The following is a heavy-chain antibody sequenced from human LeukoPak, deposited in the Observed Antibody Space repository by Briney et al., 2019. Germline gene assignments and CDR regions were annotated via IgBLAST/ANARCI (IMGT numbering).Heavy chain of an antibody. Sequence: GESLKISCKGSGYLFNSYWIAWVRQMPGRGLEWIGVIYPGDSDIRYSPSFQGQVTISADKSISIAYLQWSSLKASDTAMYYCARHGSVYYYDSSGTGDYWGQGTLVTVSS. D-gene: IGHD3-22*01. CDR1: GYLFNSYW. J-gene: IGHJ4*02. CDR3: ARHGSVYYYDSSGTGDY. V-gene: IGHV5-51*01. CDR2: IYPGDSDI.